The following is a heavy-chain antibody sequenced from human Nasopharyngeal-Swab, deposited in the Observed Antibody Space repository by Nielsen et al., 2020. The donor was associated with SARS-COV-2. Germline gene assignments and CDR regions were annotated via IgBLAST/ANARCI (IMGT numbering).Heavy chain of an antibody. Sequence: GGSLRLSCAASGFTFSSYAMSWVRQAPGKGLEWVSVIYSGGSSTYYADSVKGRFTISRDNSKNTLYLQMNSLRAEDTAVYYCAKHSSGALDYWGQGTLVTVSS. V-gene: IGHV3-23*03. CDR3: AKHSSGALDY. D-gene: IGHD6-19*01. CDR2: IYSGGSST. CDR1: GFTFSSYA. J-gene: IGHJ4*02.